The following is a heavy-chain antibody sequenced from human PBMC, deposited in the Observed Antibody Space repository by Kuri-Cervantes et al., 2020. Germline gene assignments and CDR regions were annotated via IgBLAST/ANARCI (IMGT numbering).Heavy chain of an antibody. J-gene: IGHJ4*02. D-gene: IGHD1-26*01. CDR3: ATDKGYFAFDY. CDR2: IKEDGSQR. Sequence: GESLKISCAASGFTFSSYWMSWVRQAPGKGLEWVAQIKEDGSQRYYVESLKGRFTISRDNAKNSLFLQINSLRVEDTAVYYCATDKGYFAFDYWGQGTLVTVSS. CDR1: GFTFSSYW. V-gene: IGHV3-7*01.